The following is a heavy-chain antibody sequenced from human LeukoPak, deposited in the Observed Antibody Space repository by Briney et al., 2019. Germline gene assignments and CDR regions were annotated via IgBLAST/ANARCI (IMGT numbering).Heavy chain of an antibody. J-gene: IGHJ4*02. CDR3: VRRYGDYGEGYFDY. Sequence: EESLKISCKGSGYSFTNYWIGWVRQMPGRGLEWMGIIFPDDSDTRYSPSFQGQVTISADKSITTAYLQWSSLKASDTAIYYCVRRYGDYGEGYFDYWGQGTLVTVPS. CDR1: GYSFTNYW. CDR2: IFPDDSDT. D-gene: IGHD4-17*01. V-gene: IGHV5-51*01.